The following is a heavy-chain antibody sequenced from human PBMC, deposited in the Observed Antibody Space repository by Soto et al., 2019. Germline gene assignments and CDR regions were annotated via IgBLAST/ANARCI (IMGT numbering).Heavy chain of an antibody. D-gene: IGHD3-22*01. CDR3: AKMVTRSGNNGYCDYFDY. V-gene: IGHV3-23*01. J-gene: IGHJ4*02. CDR1: GFTFSNFA. Sequence: EVQVLESGGGLVQPGGSLRLSCAASGFTFSNFAMSWVRQLPGKGLEWVSGITPSGDATYYADSMGGRFTISRANSKNTLYLQMDSLRAEDTAVYYCAKMVTRSGNNGYCDYFDYWGQGTLVTVSS. CDR2: ITPSGDAT.